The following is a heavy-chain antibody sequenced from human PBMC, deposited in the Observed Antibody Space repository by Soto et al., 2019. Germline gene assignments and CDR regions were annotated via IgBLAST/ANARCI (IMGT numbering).Heavy chain of an antibody. CDR3: ARDSRVITMVRGVPWGWFDP. CDR1: GFTFTSSA. Sequence: ASVKVSCKASGFTFTSSAMQWVRQARGQGLEWMGWINTNTGNPTYAQGFTGRFVFSLDTSVSTAYLQICSLKAEDTAVYYCARDSRVITMVRGVPWGWFDPWGQGTLVTVSS. J-gene: IGHJ5*02. V-gene: IGHV7-4-1*01. D-gene: IGHD3-10*01. CDR2: INTNTGNP.